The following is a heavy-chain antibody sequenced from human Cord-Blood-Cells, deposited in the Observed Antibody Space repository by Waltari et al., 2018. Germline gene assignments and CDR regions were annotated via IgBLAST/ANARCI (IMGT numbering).Heavy chain of an antibody. V-gene: IGHV1-2*02. Sequence: QVQLVQSGAEVKKPGASVKVSCKASGYTFTGYYMHWVRQAPGQGLEWIGWSNPNSGGTNYAQKFQGRVTMTRDTSISTAYMELSRLRSDDTAVYYCAASFGSSSSYYFDYWGQGTLVTVSS. CDR2: SNPNSGGT. CDR1: GYTFTGYY. D-gene: IGHD6-6*01. CDR3: AASFGSSSSYYFDY. J-gene: IGHJ4*02.